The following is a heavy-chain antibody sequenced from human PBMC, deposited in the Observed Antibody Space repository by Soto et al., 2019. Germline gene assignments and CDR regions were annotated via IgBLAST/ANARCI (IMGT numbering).Heavy chain of an antibody. J-gene: IGHJ4*02. CDR3: ARDLLAYYYYDSSGSTSVFDY. CDR1: GGTFSSYA. D-gene: IGHD3-22*01. V-gene: IGHV1-69*13. Sequence: SVKVSCKASGGTFSSYAISWVRQAPGQGLEWMGGIIPIFGTANYAQKFQGRVTITADESTSTAYMELSSLRSEDTAVYYCARDLLAYYYYDSSGSTSVFDYWGQGTLVTVSS. CDR2: IIPIFGTA.